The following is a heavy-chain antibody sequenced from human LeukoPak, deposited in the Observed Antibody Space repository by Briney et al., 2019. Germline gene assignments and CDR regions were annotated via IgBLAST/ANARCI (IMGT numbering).Heavy chain of an antibody. CDR3: ARDTAQRAFDI. V-gene: IGHV3-33*01. J-gene: IGHJ3*02. Sequence: SGRSLRLSCAASGFIFSTYGMHWVRQSPGKGLEGVAVIWYDGSKTHYRDSVKGRFTISRDNSKNTLYLEMNSLRAEDTAVYYCARDTAQRAFDIWGQGTMVTVSS. CDR1: GFIFSTYG. D-gene: IGHD6-25*01. CDR2: IWYDGSKT.